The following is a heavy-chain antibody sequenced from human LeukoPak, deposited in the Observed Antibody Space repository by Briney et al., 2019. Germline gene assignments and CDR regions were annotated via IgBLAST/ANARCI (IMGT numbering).Heavy chain of an antibody. CDR3: AGAFLEWLFDY. D-gene: IGHD3-3*01. CDR2: IKQDGSEK. J-gene: IGHJ4*02. Sequence: GGSLRLSCAGSGFTFTSYALSWVRQAPGKGLEWVANIKQDGSEKYYVDSVKGRFTISRDNAKNSLYLQMNSLRAEDTAVYYCAGAFLEWLFDYWGQGTLVTVSS. CDR1: GFTFTSYA. V-gene: IGHV3-7*01.